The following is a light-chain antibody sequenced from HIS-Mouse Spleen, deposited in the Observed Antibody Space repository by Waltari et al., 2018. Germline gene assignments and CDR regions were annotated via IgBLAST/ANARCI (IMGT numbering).Light chain of an antibody. CDR1: SSDVGGYNY. Sequence: QSALTQPASVAGSPVQSTTLSCPGTSSDVGGYNYVPWYQQHPGKAPKLMSYEVSHRPSGVSIRFSGSKSGNTASLTISGLQAEDEADYYCSSYTSSSTVVFGGGTKLTVL. V-gene: IGLV2-14*01. CDR3: SSYTSSSTVV. J-gene: IGLJ2*01. CDR2: EVS.